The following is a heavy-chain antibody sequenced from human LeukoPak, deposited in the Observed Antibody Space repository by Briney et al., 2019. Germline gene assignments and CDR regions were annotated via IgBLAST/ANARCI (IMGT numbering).Heavy chain of an antibody. V-gene: IGHV3-30*02. J-gene: IGHJ4*02. CDR3: SKDRPSSGWYKGYLPGDLN. CDR1: GFTFSSYG. D-gene: IGHD6-19*01. CDR2: IRYGGSNK. Sequence: GGSLRLSCAASGFTFSSYGMHWVRQAPGKGLEWVAFIRYGGSNKYYADSVKGRFTISRDNSKNTLYLQMNSLRAEDTAVYYCSKDRPSSGWYKGYLPGDLNWGQGTLVNVS.